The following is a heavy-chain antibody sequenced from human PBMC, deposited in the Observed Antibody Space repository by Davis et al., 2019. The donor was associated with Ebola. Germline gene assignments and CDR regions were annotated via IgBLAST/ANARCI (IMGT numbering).Heavy chain of an antibody. J-gene: IGHJ4*02. CDR1: GGSISSYY. CDR3: TTTTVTIDY. V-gene: IGHV4-59*01. D-gene: IGHD4-17*01. CDR2: IYYSGST. Sequence: GSLRLSCTVSGGSISSYYWSWIRQPPGKGLEWIGYIYYSGSTNYNPSLKSRVTISVDTSKNQFSLKLSSVTAADTAVYYCTTTTVTIDYWGQGTLVTVSS.